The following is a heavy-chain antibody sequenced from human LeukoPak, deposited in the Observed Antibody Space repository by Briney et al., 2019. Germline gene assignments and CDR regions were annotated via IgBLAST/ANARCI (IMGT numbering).Heavy chain of an antibody. V-gene: IGHV4-39*01. CDR2: IYCSGST. Sequence: SETLSLTCTVSGGSISSSSYYWGWIRQPPGKGLEWIGSIYCSGSTYYNLSLKSRVTISVDTSKNQFSLKLSSVTAADSAVYYCARHGGGSPVGPHPPIDYWGQGTLVTVSS. J-gene: IGHJ4*02. CDR1: GGSISSSSYY. CDR3: ARHGGGSPVGPHPPIDY. D-gene: IGHD1-26*01.